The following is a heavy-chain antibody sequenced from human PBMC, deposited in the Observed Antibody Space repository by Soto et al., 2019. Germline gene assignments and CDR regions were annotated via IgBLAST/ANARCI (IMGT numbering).Heavy chain of an antibody. Sequence: SVKVSCKASGGTFSSYAISWVRQAPGQGLEWMGGIIPIFGTANYAQKFQGRVTITADESASTAYMELSSLRSEDTAVYYCVLGSSSDFPQDYFDYWGQGTLVTVSS. J-gene: IGHJ4*02. CDR2: IIPIFGTA. CDR3: VLGSSSDFPQDYFDY. D-gene: IGHD6-6*01. CDR1: GGTFSSYA. V-gene: IGHV1-69*13.